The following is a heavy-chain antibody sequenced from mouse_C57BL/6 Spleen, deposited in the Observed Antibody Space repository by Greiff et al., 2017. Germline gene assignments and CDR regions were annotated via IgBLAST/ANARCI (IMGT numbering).Heavy chain of an antibody. CDR2: SRNKANDYTT. Sequence: EVQRVESGGGLVQSGRSLRLSCATSGFTFSDFYMEWVRQAPGKGLEWIAASRNKANDYTTEYSASVKGRFIVSRDTSQSILYLQMNALRAEDTAIYYCARDAGSSTAAMDYWGQGTSVTVSS. J-gene: IGHJ4*01. CDR1: GFTFSDFY. CDR3: ARDAGSSTAAMDY. V-gene: IGHV7-1*01. D-gene: IGHD2-1*01.